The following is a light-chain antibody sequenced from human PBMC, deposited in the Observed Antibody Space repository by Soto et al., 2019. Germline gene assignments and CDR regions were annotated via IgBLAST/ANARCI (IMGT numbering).Light chain of an antibody. CDR3: ISYTDRQSYL. V-gene: IGLV2-14*03. J-gene: IGLJ1*01. CDR1: IIDIGSYNH. Sequence: QAVLTQSPSVSGSPGQSITLSCTGTIIDIGSYNHVAWYQQFPGKSPKLMIYAVSDRPSGVSDRFSGSKSGITASLTISVLQTEDEADYYCISYTDRQSYLFGTGTKV. CDR2: AVS.